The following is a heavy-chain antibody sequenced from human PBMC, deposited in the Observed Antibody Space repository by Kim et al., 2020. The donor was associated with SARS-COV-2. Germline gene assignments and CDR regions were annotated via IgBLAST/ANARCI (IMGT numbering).Heavy chain of an antibody. CDR3: ARVGLLGAYNMDV. V-gene: IGHV3-48*02. J-gene: IGHJ6*02. D-gene: IGHD3-16*01. CDR1: GFSFSGYD. Sequence: GGSLRLSCVVSGFSFSGYDMNWVRQAPGRGLEWVSYIRCSGSTIWYADSVKGRFTISRDNAKNSLYLQMNSLSDEDTAVYYCARVGLLGAYNMDVWGQGTTVSASS. CDR2: IRCSGSTI.